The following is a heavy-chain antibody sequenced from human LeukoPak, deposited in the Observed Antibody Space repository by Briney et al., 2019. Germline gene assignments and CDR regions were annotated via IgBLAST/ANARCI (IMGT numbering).Heavy chain of an antibody. D-gene: IGHD6-13*01. CDR1: GFTFSSYG. CDR2: IRYDGSNK. CDR3: AKDEESRYSSSWYPTFYYYYYGMDV. J-gene: IGHJ6*02. V-gene: IGHV3-30*02. Sequence: GGSLRLSCAASGFTFSSYGMHWVRQAPGKGLEWVAFIRYDGSNKYYADSVKGRFTISRDNSKNTLYLQMNGLRAEDTAVYYCAKDEESRYSSSWYPTFYYYYYGMDVWGQGTTVTVSS.